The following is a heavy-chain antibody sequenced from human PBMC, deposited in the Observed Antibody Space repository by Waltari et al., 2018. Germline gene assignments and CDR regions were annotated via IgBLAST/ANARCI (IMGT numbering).Heavy chain of an antibody. Sequence: EVQLLESGGGLVQSGGSLRLPCAASGFRCCGFGMNWVRQAPGKGLEWVSGLSGSGATTYYADSVRGRFTVSRDNSRNTVYLQMNSLRDDDTGVYYCAKAFRGYSGSYFDIWGRGTLVAVST. CDR2: LSGSGATT. CDR3: AKAFRGYSGSYFDI. CDR1: GFRCCGFG. V-gene: IGHV3-23*01. D-gene: IGHD5-12*01. J-gene: IGHJ4*02.